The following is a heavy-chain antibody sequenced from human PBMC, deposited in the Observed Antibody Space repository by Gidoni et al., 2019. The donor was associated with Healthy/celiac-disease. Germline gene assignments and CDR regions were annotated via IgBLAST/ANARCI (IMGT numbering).Heavy chain of an antibody. V-gene: IGHV3-30-3*01. D-gene: IGHD2-15*01. CDR2: ISYDGSNK. J-gene: IGHJ3*02. CDR1: GFTFSSYA. CDR3: ARGVGVVVVAAIPSAFDI. Sequence: QVQLVESGGGVVQPGRSLRLSCAASGFTFSSYAMHWVRQAPGKGLEWVAVISYDGSNKYYADSVKGRFTISRDNSKNTLYLQMNSLRAEDTAVYYCARGVGVVVVAAIPSAFDIWGQGTMVTVSS.